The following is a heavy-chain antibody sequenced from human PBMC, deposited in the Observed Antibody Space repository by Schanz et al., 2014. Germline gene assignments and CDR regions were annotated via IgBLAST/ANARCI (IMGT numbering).Heavy chain of an antibody. J-gene: IGHJ4*02. CDR3: ARGGPAYYFDD. CDR1: GFTFSTHA. CDR2: VPFDGSQK. Sequence: VQLVESGGGLVKPGRSLRLSCAASGFTFSTHAMHWVRQAPGKGLEWVAFVPFDGSQKFYADSVKGRFTISRDNSKNTVYIQRNSLRAEDTAVYYCARGGPAYYFDDWGQGTLVTVSS. V-gene: IGHV3-30*14.